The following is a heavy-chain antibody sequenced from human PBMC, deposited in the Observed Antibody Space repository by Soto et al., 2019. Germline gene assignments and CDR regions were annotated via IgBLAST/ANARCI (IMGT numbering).Heavy chain of an antibody. CDR2: ISGSGGSS. CDR3: AKVTKRAAAGRYEYYKYGMDV. J-gene: IGHJ6*02. Sequence: GGSLRLSCAASGFAFSTYAMTWVRQAPGKGLEWVSVISGSGGSSYYAASVKGRFTISRDNSKNTLYLQMNGLRAEDTALYYCAKVTKRAAAGRYEYYKYGMDVWGRGTTVTVSS. CDR1: GFAFSTYA. D-gene: IGHD6-13*01. V-gene: IGHV3-23*01.